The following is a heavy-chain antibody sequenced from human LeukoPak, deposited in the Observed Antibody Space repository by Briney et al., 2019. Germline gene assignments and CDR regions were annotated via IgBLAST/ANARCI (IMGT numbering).Heavy chain of an antibody. D-gene: IGHD3-10*01. CDR3: ASSKYGSGSHNWFDP. J-gene: IGHJ5*02. Sequence: PGGSLRLSCAASGFTVNSNYMTWVRQAPGKGLEWVSVIHSGGSTYYADSVKGRLSISRDNSKNTLYLQMNSLRAEDTAVYYCASSKYGSGSHNWFDPWGQGTLVTVSS. CDR2: IHSGGST. V-gene: IGHV3-53*01. CDR1: GFTVNSNY.